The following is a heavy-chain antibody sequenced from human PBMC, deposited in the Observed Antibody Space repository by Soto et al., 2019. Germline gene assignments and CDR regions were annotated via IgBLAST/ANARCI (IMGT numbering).Heavy chain of an antibody. CDR3: ARTYGSGSPTYYYGMDV. Sequence: QVQLQQWGAGLLKPSETLSLTCAVYGGSFSGYYWSWIRQPPGKGLEWIGEINHSGSTNYNPSLKSRDTISVDTSKNQFSLKLSSVTAADTAVYYCARTYGSGSPTYYYGMDVWGQGTTVTVSS. D-gene: IGHD3-10*01. CDR2: INHSGST. CDR1: GGSFSGYY. V-gene: IGHV4-34*01. J-gene: IGHJ6*02.